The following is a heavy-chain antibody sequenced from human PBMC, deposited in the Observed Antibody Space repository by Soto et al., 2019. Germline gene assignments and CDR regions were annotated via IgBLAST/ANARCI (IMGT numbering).Heavy chain of an antibody. D-gene: IGHD3-10*02. CDR3: ARDAAMVGYNWFDP. Sequence: QVQLQESGPGLVKPSQTLSLTCTVSGGSISSGGYYWSWIRQHPGKRLEWIGYIYYSGSTYYNPSLKSRVTISVDTSKNQFSLKLSSVTAADTAVYYCARDAAMVGYNWFDPWGQGTLVTVSS. J-gene: IGHJ5*02. V-gene: IGHV4-31*03. CDR2: IYYSGST. CDR1: GGSISSGGYY.